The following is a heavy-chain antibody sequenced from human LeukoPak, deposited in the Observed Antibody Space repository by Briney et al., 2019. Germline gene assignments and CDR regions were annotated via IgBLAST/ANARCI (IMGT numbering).Heavy chain of an antibody. Sequence: PGGSLRLSCAASGFTFSSSGMHWVRQTPGKGLEWVAFIRYDGSHKYYADSVKGRFTISRDNSKNTLYLQMNSLRAEDTAVYYCARDSGVSSSWYMPPGGVDYWGQGTLVTVSS. CDR1: GFTFSSSG. V-gene: IGHV3-30*02. J-gene: IGHJ4*02. D-gene: IGHD6-13*01. CDR2: IRYDGSHK. CDR3: ARDSGVSSSWYMPPGGVDY.